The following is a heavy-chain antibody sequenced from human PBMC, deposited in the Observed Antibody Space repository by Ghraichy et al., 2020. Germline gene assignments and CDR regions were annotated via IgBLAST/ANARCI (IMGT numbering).Heavy chain of an antibody. CDR2: ISAYNGDT. J-gene: IGHJ4*02. CDR3: ARVSVVPTAKSDY. V-gene: IGHV1-18*04. Sequence: KVSCKASGYTFTNHGINWVRQAPGQGLEWMGWISAYNGDTQYAQNLQGRVTMTTDTSTSTAYMDLRSLRSDDTAVYYCARVSVVPTAKSDYWGQGTPVTVSS. CDR1: GYTFTNHG. D-gene: IGHD2-2*01.